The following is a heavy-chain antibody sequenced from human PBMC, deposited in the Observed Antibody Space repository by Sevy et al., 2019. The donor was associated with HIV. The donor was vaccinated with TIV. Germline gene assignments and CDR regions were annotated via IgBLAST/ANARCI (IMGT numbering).Heavy chain of an antibody. D-gene: IGHD3-22*01. V-gene: IGHV3-21*01. CDR3: ARGYGYDSSGYTLVGNH. J-gene: IGHJ5*02. CDR1: GFIFSTFG. CDR2: ISSTGTYK. Sequence: GGSLRLSCAVSGFIFSTFGMNWVRQAPGKGLEWVSSISSTGTYKSYADTVRGRFTISRDNAKNSLDLQMNSLRAEDTAIYYCARGYGYDSSGYTLVGNHWGQGTLVTVSS.